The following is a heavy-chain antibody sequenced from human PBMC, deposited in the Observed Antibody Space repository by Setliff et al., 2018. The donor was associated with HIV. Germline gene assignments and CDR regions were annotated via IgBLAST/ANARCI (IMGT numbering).Heavy chain of an antibody. V-gene: IGHV4-59*01. CDR1: GVSISSYY. J-gene: IGHJ4*02. D-gene: IGHD5-12*01. CDR2: IFPGGAT. Sequence: TLSLTCSVSGVSISSYYWSWIRHSPGKGLEWIGIIFPGGATNYNPSLASRVTISVDTSKNHLFLKLTSVTTADTAVYFCAKSSPSIGYITDCWGQGAPVTVSS. CDR3: AKSSPSIGYITDC.